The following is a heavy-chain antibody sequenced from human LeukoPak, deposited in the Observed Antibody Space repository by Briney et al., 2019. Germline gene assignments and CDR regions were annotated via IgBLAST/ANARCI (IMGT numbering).Heavy chain of an antibody. J-gene: IGHJ4*02. V-gene: IGHV3-30*02. CDR1: GFTFSSYA. D-gene: IGHD4-17*01. CDR2: IRYNGSNK. CDR3: AKDGSYGDGYYFDY. Sequence: GGSLRLSCAASGFTFSSYAMSWVRQAPGKGLEWVAFIRYNGSNKYYADSVKGRFTISRDNSKNTLYLQMNSLRAEDTAVYYCAKDGSYGDGYYFDYWGQGTLVTVSS.